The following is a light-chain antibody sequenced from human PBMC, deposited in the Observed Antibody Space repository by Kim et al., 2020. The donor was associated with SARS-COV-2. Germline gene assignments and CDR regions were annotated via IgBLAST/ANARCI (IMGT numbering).Light chain of an antibody. CDR2: SNN. J-gene: IGLJ2*01. Sequence: QSVLTQPPSASGTPGQRVTISCSGSSSNIGSNYVYWYQQLPGTDPKLLIYSNNQRPSGVPDRFSGSKSGTSASLAISGLRSEDEADYYCAAWDDSLSAHVVFGGGTQLTVL. CDR1: SSNIGSNY. V-gene: IGLV1-47*02. CDR3: AAWDDSLSAHVV.